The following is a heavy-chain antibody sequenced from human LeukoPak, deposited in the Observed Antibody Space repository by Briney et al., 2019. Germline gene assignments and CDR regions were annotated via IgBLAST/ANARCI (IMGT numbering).Heavy chain of an antibody. Sequence: GGSLRLSCAASGFTFSSYAMHWVRQAPGKGLEWVAVISYDGSNKYYADSVKGRFTISRDNSKNTLYLQMNSLRAEDTAVYYCARDQGAEGCSSTSCYTDYWGQGTLVTVSS. V-gene: IGHV3-30*01. J-gene: IGHJ4*02. CDR1: GFTFSSYA. D-gene: IGHD2-2*02. CDR2: ISYDGSNK. CDR3: ARDQGAEGCSSTSCYTDY.